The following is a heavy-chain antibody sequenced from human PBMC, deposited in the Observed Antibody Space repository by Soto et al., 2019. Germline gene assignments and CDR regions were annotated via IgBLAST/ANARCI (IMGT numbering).Heavy chain of an antibody. CDR2: IKYSGTT. V-gene: IGHV4-39*01. J-gene: IGHJ4*02. D-gene: IGHD2-2*01. CDR3: ARGRGYCSSTSCQGDFDY. Sequence: SETLSLTCTVSGGSISSSRCHWGWIRQPPGKGLEWIASIKYSGTTFYNPSLKSRVTLSVDTSKNQFALKLSSVTAAETAVYYCARGRGYCSSTSCQGDFDYWGQGTLVTVSS. CDR1: GGSISSSRCH.